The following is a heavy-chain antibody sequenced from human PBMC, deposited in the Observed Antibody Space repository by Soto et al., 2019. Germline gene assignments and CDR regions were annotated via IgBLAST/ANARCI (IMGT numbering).Heavy chain of an antibody. D-gene: IGHD3-16*01. CDR3: ASGASYYYGMDV. J-gene: IGHJ6*02. CDR2: IYYSGST. V-gene: IGHV4-31*03. CDR1: GGTINSGDYF. Sequence: PSETLSLTCSVSGGTINSGDYFWSWIRQHPGKGLEWIGYIYYSGSTYYNPSLKSRVTISVDTSKNQFSLKLSSVTAADTAVYYCASGASYYYGMDVWGQGTTVTVSS.